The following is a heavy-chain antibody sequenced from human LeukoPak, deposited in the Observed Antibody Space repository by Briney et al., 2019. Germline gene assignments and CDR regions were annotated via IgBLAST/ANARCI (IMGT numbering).Heavy chain of an antibody. CDR2: IYYSGST. Sequence: SETLSLTCTVSGGSISSGGYYWSWIRQHPGKGLEWIGYIYYSGSTYYNPSLKSRVTISVDTSKNQFSLKLSSVTAADTAVYYCARERLGENWFDPWGQGTLVTVSS. J-gene: IGHJ5*02. D-gene: IGHD5/OR15-5a*01. CDR3: ARERLGENWFDP. V-gene: IGHV4-31*03. CDR1: GGSISSGGYY.